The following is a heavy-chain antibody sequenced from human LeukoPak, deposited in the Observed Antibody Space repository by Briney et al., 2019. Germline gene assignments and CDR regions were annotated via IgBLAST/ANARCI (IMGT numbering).Heavy chain of an antibody. Sequence: GRSLRLSCAASGFTFINYGMHCGCEAPAKGLGWVSFMRDDGRNKYSIDSVKVRCSTSRDNSNNTLYLQMSRLLAEDTPLYYCTKAGFSDSRGHYYYIYVWGKGTAHTVSS. CDR2: MRDDGRNK. D-gene: IGHD3-22*01. V-gene: IGHV3-30*02. CDR1: GFTFINYG. CDR3: TKAGFSDSRGHYYYIYV. J-gene: IGHJ6*03.